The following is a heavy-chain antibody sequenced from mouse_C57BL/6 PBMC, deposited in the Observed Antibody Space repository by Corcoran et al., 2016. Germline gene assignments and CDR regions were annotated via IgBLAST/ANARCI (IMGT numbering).Heavy chain of an antibody. CDR2: IYPRSGNT. D-gene: IGHD3-2*02. J-gene: IGHJ2*01. CDR1: GYTFTSYG. V-gene: IGHV1-81*01. CDR3: ARPGDSSGYVTYYFDY. Sequence: QVQLQQSGAELARPGASVKLSCKASGYTFTSYGISWVKQRTGQGLEWIGEIYPRSGNTYYNEKFKGKATLTADKSSSTAYMELRSLTSEDSAVYFCARPGDSSGYVTYYFDYWGQGTTLTVSS.